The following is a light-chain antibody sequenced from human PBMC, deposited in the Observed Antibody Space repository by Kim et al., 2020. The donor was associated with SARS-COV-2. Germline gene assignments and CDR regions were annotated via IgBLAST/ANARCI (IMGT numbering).Light chain of an antibody. CDR3: QTWGAGIWV. CDR2: VNGDGSH. Sequence: SVKPTCTLSSGHSRYAIAWHQQQPEKGPRYLMKVNGDGSHNKGDGIPDRFSGSSSGAERCLTISSLQSEDAADYYCQTWGAGIWVFGGGTQLTVL. J-gene: IGLJ3*02. V-gene: IGLV4-69*01. CDR1: SGHSRYA.